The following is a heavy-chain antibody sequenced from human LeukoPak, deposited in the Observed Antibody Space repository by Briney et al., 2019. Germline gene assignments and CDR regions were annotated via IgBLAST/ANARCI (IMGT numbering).Heavy chain of an antibody. CDR3: ARGGDYGSGSQLDY. Sequence: PSETLSLTCTVSGGSISSGSYYWSWIRQPAGKGLEWIGRIYTSGSTNYNPSLKSRVTISVDTSKNQFSLKLSSVTAADTAVYYCARGGDYGSGSQLDYWGQGTLVTVSS. J-gene: IGHJ4*02. CDR1: GGSISSGSYY. CDR2: IYTSGST. D-gene: IGHD3-10*01. V-gene: IGHV4-61*02.